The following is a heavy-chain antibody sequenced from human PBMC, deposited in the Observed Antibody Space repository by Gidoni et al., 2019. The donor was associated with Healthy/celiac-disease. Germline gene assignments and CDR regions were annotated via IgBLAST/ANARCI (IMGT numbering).Heavy chain of an antibody. V-gene: IGHV4-38-2*01. CDR3: ARGGGYGGNSGY. CDR1: GYSISSGYY. D-gene: IGHD2-15*01. Sequence: QVQLQESGPGLVKPSETLSLTCAVSGYSISSGYYRGWIRQPPGKGLEWIGSIYHSGSTYYNPSLKSRVTISVDTSKNQFSLKLSSVTAADTAVYYCARGGGYGGNSGYWGQGTLVTVSS. CDR2: IYHSGST. J-gene: IGHJ4*02.